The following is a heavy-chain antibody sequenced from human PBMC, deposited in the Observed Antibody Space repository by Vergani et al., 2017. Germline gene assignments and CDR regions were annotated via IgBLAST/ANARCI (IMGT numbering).Heavy chain of an antibody. Sequence: QVQLQQWGPGLVTPSGTLSLTCAVSGGSISSSSYYWGWIRQPPGKGLEWIGSIYYSGSTYYNPSLKSRVTISVDTSKNQFSLKLSSVTAADTAVYYCARVVSTNSRIAVAGKLDYWGQGTLVTVSS. J-gene: IGHJ4*02. V-gene: IGHV4-39*01. CDR2: IYYSGST. CDR3: ARVVSTNSRIAVAGKLDY. CDR1: GGSISSSSYY. D-gene: IGHD6-19*01.